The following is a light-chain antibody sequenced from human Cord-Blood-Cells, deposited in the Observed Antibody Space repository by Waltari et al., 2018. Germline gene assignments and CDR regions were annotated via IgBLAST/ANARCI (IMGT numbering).Light chain of an antibody. CDR2: GVS. CDR3: QQYNDWPPLT. Sequence: EIVMTQSTGTRPASPGERATLSSGASQSVSNNLAWYQQKPGQAPRLLIYGVSTRATGIPAGFRGMGSGTEVTLTISNLQSEDLAVYYCQQYNDWPPLTFGGGPKAEIK. V-gene: IGKV3-15*01. CDR1: QSVSNN. J-gene: IGKJ4*01.